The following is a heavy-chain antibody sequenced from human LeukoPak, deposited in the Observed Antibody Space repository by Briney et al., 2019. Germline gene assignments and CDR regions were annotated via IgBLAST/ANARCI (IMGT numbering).Heavy chain of an antibody. CDR3: ARDETSSTSCFDY. CDR2: INPNSGGT. CDR1: GYTFTGYY. Sequence: VALVKVSCKASGYTFTGYYMHWVRQAPGQGLEWMGWINPNSGGTNYAQKFQGRVTMTRDTSISTAYMELSRLRSDDTAVYYCARDETSSTSCFDYWGQGTLVTVSS. D-gene: IGHD2-2*01. V-gene: IGHV1-2*02. J-gene: IGHJ4*02.